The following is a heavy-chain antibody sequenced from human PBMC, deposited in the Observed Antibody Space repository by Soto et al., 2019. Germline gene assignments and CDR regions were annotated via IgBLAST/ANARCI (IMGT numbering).Heavy chain of an antibody. J-gene: IGHJ4*02. D-gene: IGHD3-3*01. CDR3: ATNTYYDFWSGYPY. CDR1: GYTLTELS. Sequence: GASVKVSCKVSGYTLTELSRHWVRQAPSKGLEWMGGFDPEDGETIYAQKFQGRVTMTEDTSTDTAYMELSSLRSEDTAVYYCATNTYYDFWSGYPYWGQGTLVTVSS. CDR2: FDPEDGET. V-gene: IGHV1-24*01.